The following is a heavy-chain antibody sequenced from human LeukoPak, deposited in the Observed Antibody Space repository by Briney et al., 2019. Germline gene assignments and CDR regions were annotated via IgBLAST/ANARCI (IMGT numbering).Heavy chain of an antibody. Sequence: GRSLRLSCTASGFTFGDYAMSWVRQAPGKGLEWVGFIRSKAYGGTTEYAASVKGKFTISRDDSKSIAYLQMNSLKTEDTAVYYCTRGRRDGDYRYWYFDLWGRGTLVTVPS. J-gene: IGHJ2*01. CDR1: GFTFGDYA. D-gene: IGHD4-17*01. V-gene: IGHV3-49*04. CDR2: IRSKAYGGTT. CDR3: TRGRRDGDYRYWYFDL.